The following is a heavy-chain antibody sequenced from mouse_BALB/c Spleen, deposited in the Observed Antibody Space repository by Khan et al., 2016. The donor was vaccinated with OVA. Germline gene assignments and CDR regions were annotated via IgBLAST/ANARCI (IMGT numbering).Heavy chain of an antibody. CDR1: GYTFTDYY. D-gene: IGHD1-2*01. CDR3: ARRNYFGYTVAY. V-gene: IGHV1-77*01. Sequence: QVQLQQSGAELARPGASVKLSCKASGYTFTDYYINWVKLRTGQGLEWIGEISPGSGDTYYNERFKGKATLTADKSSSTAYMQLSSLTSEASAVNFCARRNYFGYTVAYWGQGTLVTVSA. J-gene: IGHJ3*01. CDR2: ISPGSGDT.